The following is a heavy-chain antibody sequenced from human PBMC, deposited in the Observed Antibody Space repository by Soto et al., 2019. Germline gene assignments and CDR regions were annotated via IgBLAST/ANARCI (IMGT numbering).Heavy chain of an antibody. CDR3: ARGVGAAGTPVTVRVAFDS. CDR2: INPNSGGT. J-gene: IGHJ6*02. V-gene: IGHV1-2*01. D-gene: IGHD6-13*01. Sequence: SXKVSLTASACTXTGYYMDLVRQSPGQGLEWMGWINPNSGGTNSAQKFKGRFTSTRDTCISTGYIELNGLRPDDTAVYYCARGVGAAGTPVTVRVAFDSWAQVTTVTVSS. CDR1: ACTXTGYY.